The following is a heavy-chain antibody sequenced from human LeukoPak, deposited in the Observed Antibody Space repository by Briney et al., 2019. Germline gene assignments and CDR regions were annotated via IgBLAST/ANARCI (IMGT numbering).Heavy chain of an antibody. J-gene: IGHJ4*02. D-gene: IGHD6-13*01. V-gene: IGHV3-30*18. CDR2: ISYDGRNK. Sequence: PGRSLRLSCAVSGFTFSNYGMHWVRQAPGKGLEWVAVISYDGRNKYHADSVKGRFTISRDNSKNTLYLQMNSLRAEDTAVYYCAKDGSVAAADYYFDYWGQGTLVTVSS. CDR1: GFTFSNYG. CDR3: AKDGSVAAADYYFDY.